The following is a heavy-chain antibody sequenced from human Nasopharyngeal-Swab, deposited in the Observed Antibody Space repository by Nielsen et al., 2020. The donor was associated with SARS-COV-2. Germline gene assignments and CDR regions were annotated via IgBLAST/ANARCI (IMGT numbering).Heavy chain of an antibody. V-gene: IGHV4-59*01. CDR2: IYYSGST. J-gene: IGHJ4*02. Sequence: RQAPGKGLEWIGYIYYSGSTNYSPSLRSRVTMSVDRSKDQFSLKLSSVTAADTAVYYCARATYYYSPGSYYIAAHIDYWGQGTLVTVSS. CDR3: ARATYYYSPGSYYIAAHIDY. D-gene: IGHD3-10*01.